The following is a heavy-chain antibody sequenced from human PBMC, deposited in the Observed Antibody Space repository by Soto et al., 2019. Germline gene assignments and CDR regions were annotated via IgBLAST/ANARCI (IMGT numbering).Heavy chain of an antibody. V-gene: IGHV5-51*01. J-gene: IGHJ6*02. CDR2: IYPGDSDT. CDR3: ARTAAAGKNYYGVDV. D-gene: IGHD6-13*01. CDR1: GYSFTSYW. Sequence: SLKISCKGSGYSFTSYWIGWVRQMPGKGLECMGIIYPGDSDTRYSPSFQGQVTISADKSISTAYLQWSSLKASDTAMYYCARTAAAGKNYYGVDVWGQGTTVTVSS.